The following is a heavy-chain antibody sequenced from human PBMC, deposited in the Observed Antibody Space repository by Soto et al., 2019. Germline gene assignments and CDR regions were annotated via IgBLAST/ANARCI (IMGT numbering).Heavy chain of an antibody. Sequence: SETLSLTCAVYGGSFSGYYWSWIRQPPGKGLEWIGEINHSGSTNYNPSLKSRVTISVDTSKNQFSLKLSSVTAADTAVYYCARVSSDFWSGYQHNFDYWGQGTLVTVS. J-gene: IGHJ4*02. CDR1: GGSFSGYY. CDR3: ARVSSDFWSGYQHNFDY. V-gene: IGHV4-34*01. CDR2: INHSGST. D-gene: IGHD3-3*01.